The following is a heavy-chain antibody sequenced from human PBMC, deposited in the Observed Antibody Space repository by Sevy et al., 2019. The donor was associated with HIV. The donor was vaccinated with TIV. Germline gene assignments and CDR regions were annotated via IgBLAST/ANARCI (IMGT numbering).Heavy chain of an antibody. CDR1: GFTFSRYS. V-gene: IGHV3-21*01. CDR2: ISSSSSYI. CDR3: ARDRDGSGSSGGYGMDV. D-gene: IGHD3-10*01. Sequence: GGSLRLSCVDSGFTFSRYSMNWVRQAPGKGLEWVSSISSSSSYIDYGDSAKGRFTISRDNAKNSLYMQMNSLRAEDTAVYYCARDRDGSGSSGGYGMDVWGQGTTVTVSS. J-gene: IGHJ6*02.